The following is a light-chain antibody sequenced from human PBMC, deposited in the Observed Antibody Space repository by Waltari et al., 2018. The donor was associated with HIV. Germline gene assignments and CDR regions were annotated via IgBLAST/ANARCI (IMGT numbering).Light chain of an antibody. Sequence: QSVLTQPPSASGTPGQSVTISCSGSSSNIGSNTVNWYQQLPGTAPKLLIYNNDQRPSGVPDRLSGSKSGTSASLAISGLQSEDEADYFCAAWDDSLNVLVFGTGTKVTVL. V-gene: IGLV1-44*01. CDR3: AAWDDSLNVLV. J-gene: IGLJ1*01. CDR1: SSNIGSNT. CDR2: NND.